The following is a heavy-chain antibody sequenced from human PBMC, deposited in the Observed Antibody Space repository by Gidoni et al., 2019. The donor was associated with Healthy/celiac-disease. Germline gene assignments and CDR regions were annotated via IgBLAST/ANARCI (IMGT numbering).Heavy chain of an antibody. J-gene: IGHJ4*02. CDR2: ISSSSSTI. Sequence: EVQLVESGGGLVQPGGSLSLSCAASGFTFSSYSMNWVRQAPGKGLEWVSYISSSSSTIYYADSVKGRFTISRDNAKNSLYLQMNSLRAEDTAVYYCASTGGYFPAYFDYWGQGTLVTVSS. D-gene: IGHD2-8*02. V-gene: IGHV3-48*01. CDR3: ASTGGYFPAYFDY. CDR1: GFTFSSYS.